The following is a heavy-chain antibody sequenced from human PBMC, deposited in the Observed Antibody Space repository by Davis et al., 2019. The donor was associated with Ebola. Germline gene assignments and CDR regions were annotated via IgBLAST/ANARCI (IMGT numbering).Heavy chain of an antibody. CDR2: INAGNGNT. CDR1: VYTFTSYA. CDR3: AGWGGLCSGGSCQDY. V-gene: IGHV1-3*01. J-gene: IGHJ4*02. Sequence: ASVPVSCKASVYTFTSYAIHWVRQPPGQRLEWMGWINAGNGNTKYSQKFQGRVTITRDTSASTAYMELSSLRSEDTAVYYWAGWGGLCSGGSCQDYWGQGTLVTVSS. D-gene: IGHD2-15*01.